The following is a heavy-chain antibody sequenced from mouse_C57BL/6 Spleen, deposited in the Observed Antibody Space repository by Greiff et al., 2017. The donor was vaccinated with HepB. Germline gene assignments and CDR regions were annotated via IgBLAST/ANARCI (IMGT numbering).Heavy chain of an antibody. CDR3: ARAGTDYYGSSYFDY. D-gene: IGHD1-1*01. V-gene: IGHV3-6*01. CDR2: ISYDGSN. J-gene: IGHJ2*01. CDR1: GYSITSGYY. Sequence: EVKLQESGPGLVKPSQSLSLTCSVTGYSITSGYYWNWIRQFPGNKLEWMGYISYDGSNNYNPSLKNRISITRDTSKNQFFLKLNSVTTEDTATYYCARAGTDYYGSSYFDYWGQGTTLTVSS.